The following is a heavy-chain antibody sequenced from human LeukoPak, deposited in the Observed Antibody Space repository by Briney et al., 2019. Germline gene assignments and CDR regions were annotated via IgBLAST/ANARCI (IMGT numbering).Heavy chain of an antibody. Sequence: SEPLSLTCAVYGGSFSGYYWRWIRQPPGKGLEWIGEINHSGSTNYNPSLKSRVTISVDTSKNQFSLRLSSVTAADTAVYYCARGLRAAFGGVIRLSRTYYFDYWGQGTLVTVSS. V-gene: IGHV4-34*01. CDR1: GGSFSGYY. J-gene: IGHJ4*02. D-gene: IGHD3-16*02. CDR2: INHSGST. CDR3: ARGLRAAFGGVIRLSRTYYFDY.